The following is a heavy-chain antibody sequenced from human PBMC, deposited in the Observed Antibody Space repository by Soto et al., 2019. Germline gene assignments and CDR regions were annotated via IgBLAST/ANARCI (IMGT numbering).Heavy chain of an antibody. CDR2: IYYSGST. CDR3: ARDQGFGSSSSYYYYYGMDV. Sequence: SETLSLTCTVSGGSISSYYWSWIRQPPGKGLEWIGYIYYSGSTNYNPSLKSRVTISVDTSRNQFSLKLSSVTAADTAVYYCARDQGFGSSSSYYYYYGMDVWGQGTTVTV. V-gene: IGHV4-59*01. D-gene: IGHD6-6*01. J-gene: IGHJ6*02. CDR1: GGSISSYY.